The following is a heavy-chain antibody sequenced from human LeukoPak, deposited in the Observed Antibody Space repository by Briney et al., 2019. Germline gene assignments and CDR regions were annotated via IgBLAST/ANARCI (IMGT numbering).Heavy chain of an antibody. CDR2: ISSSSSTI. D-gene: IGHD4-11*01. J-gene: IGHJ3*02. V-gene: IGHV3-48*01. CDR1: GFTFSTYS. CDR3: ARHPRPDDYSEGFDI. Sequence: PGGSLRLSCAASGFTFSTYSMNWIRQAPGKGLEWVSYISSSSSTIYYADSVKGRFNISRDNAKKSLYLQMNSLRAEHTAVYYCARHPRPDDYSEGFDISGQGTMVTVSS.